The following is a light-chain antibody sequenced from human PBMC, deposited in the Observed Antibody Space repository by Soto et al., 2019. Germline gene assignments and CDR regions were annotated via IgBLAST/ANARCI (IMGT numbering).Light chain of an antibody. CDR1: QSVSSH. J-gene: IGKJ5*01. V-gene: IGKV3-11*01. CDR3: QQRSSWPIT. Sequence: IVLTQSPATLSLSPWERATLSCRASQSVSSHLVWYQQKPGQAPRLLISDASNRATGIPARFSGSGSGTDFTLTINSLEPEDFAVYYCQQRSSWPITFGQGTRLEIK. CDR2: DAS.